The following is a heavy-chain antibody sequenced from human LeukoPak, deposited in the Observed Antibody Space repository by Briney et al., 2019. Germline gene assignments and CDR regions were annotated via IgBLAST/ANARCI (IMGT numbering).Heavy chain of an antibody. CDR2: ISSSGSTI. CDR3: ARGGDYDFWSGYYNYFDY. D-gene: IGHD3-3*01. V-gene: IGHV3-11*01. CDR1: GFTFSDYY. J-gene: IGHJ4*02. Sequence: GGSLRLSCAASGFTFSDYYVSWIRQAPGKGLEWVSYISSSGSTIYYADSVKGRFTISRDNAKNSLYLQMNSLRAEDTAVYYCARGGDYDFWSGYYNYFDYWGQGTLVTVSS.